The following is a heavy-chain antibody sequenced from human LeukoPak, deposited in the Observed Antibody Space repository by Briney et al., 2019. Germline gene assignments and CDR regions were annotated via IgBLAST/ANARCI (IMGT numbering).Heavy chain of an antibody. V-gene: IGHV3-30*04. J-gene: IGHJ4*02. D-gene: IGHD6-6*01. Sequence: GGSLRLSCAASGFTFSSYAMHWVRQAPGKGLEWVAVISYDGSNKYYADSVKGRFTISRDNSKNTLYLQMNSLRAEDTALYYCARAAALSSSIDYRGQGTLVTVSS. CDR3: ARAAALSSSIDY. CDR2: ISYDGSNK. CDR1: GFTFSSYA.